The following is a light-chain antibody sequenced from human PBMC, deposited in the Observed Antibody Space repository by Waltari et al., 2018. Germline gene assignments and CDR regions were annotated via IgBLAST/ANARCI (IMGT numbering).Light chain of an antibody. V-gene: IGLV3-19*01. J-gene: IGLJ2*01. CDR2: GPD. CDR3: HSRETFSTRL. CDR1: SLRRYY. Sequence: SSDLTQDPSLSVALGQTVRITCQGDSLRRYYASWYQQRPGQAPILVLYGPDNRPSGIPYRFSCSTSGNTASLTITGAQAEDEADYYCHSRETFSTRLFGGGTRLTV.